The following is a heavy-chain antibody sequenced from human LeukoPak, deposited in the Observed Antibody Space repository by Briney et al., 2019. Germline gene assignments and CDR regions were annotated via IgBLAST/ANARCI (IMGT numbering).Heavy chain of an antibody. CDR2: IRYDGSNK. CDR3: AKDSLGGSYFLSGSYFDY. V-gene: IGHV3-30*02. Sequence: GGSLRLPCAASGVTFSSYGMHWVRQAPGKGLEWVAFIRYDGSNKYYADSVKGRFTISRDNSKNTLYLQMNSLRAEDTAVYYCAKDSLGGSYFLSGSYFDYWGQGTLVTVSS. CDR1: GVTFSSYG. J-gene: IGHJ4*02. D-gene: IGHD1-26*01.